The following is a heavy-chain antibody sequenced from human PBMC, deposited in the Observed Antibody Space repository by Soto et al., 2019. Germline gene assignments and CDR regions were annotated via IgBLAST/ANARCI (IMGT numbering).Heavy chain of an antibody. V-gene: IGHV1-69*01. CDR2: IVPIFGTA. CDR1: GGTFSSYA. Sequence: QVQLVQSGAEVKKPGSSVKVSCKASGGTFSSYAISWVRQAPGQGLEWMGGIVPIFGTANYAQKFQGRVTITADESTSTAYMELGSLRAEDTAVYYCARVEMATIMVYYYGMDVWGQGTTVTVSS. CDR3: ARVEMATIMVYYYGMDV. J-gene: IGHJ6*02. D-gene: IGHD5-12*01.